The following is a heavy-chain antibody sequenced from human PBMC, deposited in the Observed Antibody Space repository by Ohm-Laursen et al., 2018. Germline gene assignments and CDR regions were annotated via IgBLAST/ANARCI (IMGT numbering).Heavy chain of an antibody. Sequence: SVKVSCNASGYTFRGYYLHWLRQVPGQGLEWMGWINPKTGGTDYAPKFQGRFTLTIETSISTGFVELRRLTSDDTAVYFCARDEPVTMVRGASDFWGQGTLVTVSS. D-gene: IGHD3-10*01. CDR3: ARDEPVTMVRGASDF. V-gene: IGHV1-2*02. J-gene: IGHJ4*02. CDR1: GYTFRGYY. CDR2: INPKTGGT.